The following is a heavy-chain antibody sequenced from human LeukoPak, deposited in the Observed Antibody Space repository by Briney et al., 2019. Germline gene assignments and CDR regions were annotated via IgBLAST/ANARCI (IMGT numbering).Heavy chain of an antibody. J-gene: IGHJ5*02. V-gene: IGHV3-23*01. D-gene: IGHD2-2*01. Sequence: GGSLRLSCAASGFTFSSYAMSWVRQAPGKGLEWVSAISGSGGSTFYADSVKGRFTIPRDNSKNTLYLQMNSLRAEDTAVYYCAKGGAVVVPAAVNWYDPWGQGTLVTVSS. CDR1: GFTFSSYA. CDR3: AKGGAVVVPAAVNWYDP. CDR2: ISGSGGST.